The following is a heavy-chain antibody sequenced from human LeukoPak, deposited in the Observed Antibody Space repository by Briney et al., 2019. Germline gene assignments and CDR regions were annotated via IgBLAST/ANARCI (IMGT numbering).Heavy chain of an antibody. CDR1: GFIFSNCW. V-gene: IGHV3-7*01. Sequence: GGSLRLSCETSGFIFSNCWMTWVRQAPGKGLEWVANIKTDASEKYYADSVKGRFTISRDNAKNSLYLQMNSLRAEDTAVYYCARDPIFGVVIAQYYFDYWGQGTLVTVSS. CDR2: IKTDASEK. J-gene: IGHJ4*02. CDR3: ARDPIFGVVIAQYYFDY. D-gene: IGHD3-3*01.